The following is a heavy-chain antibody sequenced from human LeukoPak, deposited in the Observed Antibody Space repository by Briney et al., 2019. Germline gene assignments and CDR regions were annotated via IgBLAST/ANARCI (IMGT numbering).Heavy chain of an antibody. CDR2: INHSGST. J-gene: IGHJ5*02. Sequence: SETLSLTCAVYGGSFSGYYWSWIRQPPGKGLEWIGEINHSGSTNYNPSLKSRVTISVDTSKNQFSLKLSSVTAADTAVYYCARVWQWLVRWEWFDPWGQGTLVTVSS. V-gene: IGHV4-34*01. D-gene: IGHD6-19*01. CDR3: ARVWQWLVRWEWFDP. CDR1: GGSFSGYY.